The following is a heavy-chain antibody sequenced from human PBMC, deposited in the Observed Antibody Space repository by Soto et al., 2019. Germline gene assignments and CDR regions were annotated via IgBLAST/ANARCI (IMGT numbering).Heavy chain of an antibody. Sequence: EVQLLESGGGLVQAGGSLRLSCAASGITISNYPMSWVRQAPGKGLDWVSGISGSGDRTYYADSAKGRFTISKDISKNSLSLQLDSLGVEDPAVYFCVKDDGGYPSTAPHWGQGTLVTVSS. CDR2: ISGSGDRT. J-gene: IGHJ4*02. CDR1: GITISNYP. D-gene: IGHD3-22*01. V-gene: IGHV3-23*01. CDR3: VKDDGGYPSTAPH.